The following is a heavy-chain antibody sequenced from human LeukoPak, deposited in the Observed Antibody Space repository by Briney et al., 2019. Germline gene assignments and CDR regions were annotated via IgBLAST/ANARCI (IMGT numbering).Heavy chain of an antibody. J-gene: IGHJ4*02. CDR2: VFYSGST. CDR1: GGSVSSYY. D-gene: IGHD6-13*01. CDR3: ARHRGSSWNYFDY. V-gene: IGHV4-59*08. Sequence: PSETLSLTCSVSGGSVSSYYWSWIRQPPGKELEWMGYVFYSGSTSYNPSLKSRVTISVDTSKNQFSLKLTSVTAADTAAYYCARHRGSSWNYFDYWGQGTLVTVSS.